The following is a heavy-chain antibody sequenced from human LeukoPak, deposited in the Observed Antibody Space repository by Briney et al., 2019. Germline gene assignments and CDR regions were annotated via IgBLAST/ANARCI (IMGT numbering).Heavy chain of an antibody. CDR3: ARGGLRFLEWLLGNWFDP. V-gene: IGHV1-46*01. D-gene: IGHD3-3*01. Sequence: ASVKISCKASGDTFTGDYMHWVRQAPGQGLEWMGIINPSGGSTSYAQKFQGRVTMTRDMSTSTVYMELSSLRSEDTAVYYCARGGLRFLEWLLGNWFDPWGQGTLVTVSS. CDR2: INPSGGST. CDR1: GDTFTGDY. J-gene: IGHJ5*02.